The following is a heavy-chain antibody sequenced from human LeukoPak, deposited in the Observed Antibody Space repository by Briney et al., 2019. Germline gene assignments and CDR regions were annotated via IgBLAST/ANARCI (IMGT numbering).Heavy chain of an antibody. D-gene: IGHD3-10*01. CDR2: IFYSGST. V-gene: IGHV4-59*11. CDR1: GGSISSHY. J-gene: IGHJ6*03. CDR3: ARANGSGAYYNRYYYYYMDV. Sequence: PSETLSLTCTVSGGSISSHYWNWIRQPPGKGLEWIGYIFYSGSTNYNPSLKSRVTISVDTSKNQFSLKLSSVTAADTAVYYCARANGSGAYYNRYYYYYMDVWGKGTTVTVSS.